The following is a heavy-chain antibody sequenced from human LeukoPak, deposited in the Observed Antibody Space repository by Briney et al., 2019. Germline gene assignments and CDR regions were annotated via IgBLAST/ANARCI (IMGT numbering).Heavy chain of an antibody. CDR3: ARDLGD. J-gene: IGHJ4*02. Sequence: SETLSLTCTVSGGSISSYYWSWIRQPPGKGLEWIGRIYTSGTTNYNPSLKSRVTISIDTSKNQFSLKLNSVTAADTAVYYCARDLGDWGRGILVTVSS. V-gene: IGHV4-4*08. CDR1: GGSISSYY. CDR2: IYTSGTT. D-gene: IGHD3-16*01.